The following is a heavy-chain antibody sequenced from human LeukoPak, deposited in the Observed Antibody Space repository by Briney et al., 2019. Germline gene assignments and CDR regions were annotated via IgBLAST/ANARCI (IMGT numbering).Heavy chain of an antibody. CDR3: ASLASGWFDQNFDY. V-gene: IGHV3-21*01. D-gene: IGHD3-10*01. Sequence: KPGGSLRLSCAASGFTFSSYSMNWVRQAPGKGLEWVSSISSSSSYIYYADSVKGRFTISRDNAKNSLYLQMNSLRAEDTAVYYCASLASGWFDQNFDYWGQGTLVTVSS. J-gene: IGHJ4*02. CDR1: GFTFSSYS. CDR2: ISSSSSYI.